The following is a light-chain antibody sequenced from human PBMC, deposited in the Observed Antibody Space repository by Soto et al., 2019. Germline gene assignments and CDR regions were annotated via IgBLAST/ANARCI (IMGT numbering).Light chain of an antibody. CDR3: QQYGSSGT. J-gene: IGKJ1*01. CDR1: HSVSTY. CDR2: GAS. V-gene: IGKV3-20*01. Sequence: EIVLTQSPATLSLSPGERATLSCRASHSVSTYLAWYQQKRGQAPRLLIYGASNRATGIPDRFSGSGSGTDFTLTISRLEPEDFAVYYCQQYGSSGTFGQGTKVDIK.